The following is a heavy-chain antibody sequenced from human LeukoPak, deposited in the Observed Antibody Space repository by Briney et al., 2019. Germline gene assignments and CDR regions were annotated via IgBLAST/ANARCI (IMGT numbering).Heavy chain of an antibody. J-gene: IGHJ6*02. CDR3: ARDFPAVQLERRPYHYYGMDV. CDR1: GFTFSSYA. CDR2: ISYDGSNK. D-gene: IGHD1-1*01. V-gene: IGHV3-30-3*01. Sequence: GGSLRLSCAASGFTFSSYAMHWVRQAPGKGLEWVAVISYDGSNKYYADSVKGRFTISRDNSKNTLYLQMNSLRAEDTAVYYCARDFPAVQLERRPYHYYGMDVWGQGTTVTVSS.